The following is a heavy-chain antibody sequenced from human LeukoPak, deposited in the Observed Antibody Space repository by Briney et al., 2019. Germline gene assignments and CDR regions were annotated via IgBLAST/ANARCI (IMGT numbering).Heavy chain of an antibody. CDR2: ISSSGSTI. D-gene: IGHD5-24*01. J-gene: IGHJ2*01. V-gene: IGHV3-48*03. Sequence: GGSLRLSCAASGFTFSSYEMNWVRQAQGKGLEWISYISSSGSTIYYADSVKGRFTISRDNAKNSLYLQMNSLRAEDTAVYYCARGRRDGYSPYWYFDLWGRGTLVTVSS. CDR3: ARGRRDGYSPYWYFDL. CDR1: GFTFSSYE.